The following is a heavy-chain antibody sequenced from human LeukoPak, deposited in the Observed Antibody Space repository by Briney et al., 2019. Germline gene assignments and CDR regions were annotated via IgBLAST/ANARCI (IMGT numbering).Heavy chain of an antibody. V-gene: IGHV1-69*05. CDR2: IIPIFGTA. D-gene: IGHD5-12*01. CDR1: GGTFSSYA. CDR3: ARVISGYNSNWFDP. Sequence: SVKVSCKASGGTFSSYAISWVRQAPGQGLEWMGGIIPIFGTANYAQKFQGRGTITTDESTSTAYMELSSLRSEDTAVYYCARVISGYNSNWFDPWGQGTLVTVSS. J-gene: IGHJ5*02.